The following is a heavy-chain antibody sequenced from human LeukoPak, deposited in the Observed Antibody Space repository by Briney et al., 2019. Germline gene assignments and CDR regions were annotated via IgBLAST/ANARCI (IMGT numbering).Heavy chain of an antibody. CDR3: IVVVEPPDSDGFDV. CDR1: GFTFGNSW. D-gene: IGHD1-14*01. Sequence: GGSLRLSCAASGFTFGNSWVHWVRQAPGKGLVWVSLINADGSTTSYADSVKSRFTISRDNAGNTLSLEMNSLTIEDTAVYYCIVVVEPPDSDGFDVWGQGTMITVSS. CDR2: INADGSTT. J-gene: IGHJ3*01. V-gene: IGHV3-74*01.